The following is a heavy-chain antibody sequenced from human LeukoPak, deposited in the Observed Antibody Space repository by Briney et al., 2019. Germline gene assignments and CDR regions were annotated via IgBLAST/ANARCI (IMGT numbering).Heavy chain of an antibody. D-gene: IGHD6-13*01. CDR1: GFIFSSFG. J-gene: IGHJ4*02. Sequence: GESLKISCAASGFIFSSFGMHWVRQAPGKGLEWAAFIHYDGSSVHYADSVKGRFTISRDNSKNTLYLQMNSLREEDTAVYYCVRGLISAAGTFDYWGQGTLVTVSS. CDR2: IHYDGSSV. V-gene: IGHV3-30*02. CDR3: VRGLISAAGTFDY.